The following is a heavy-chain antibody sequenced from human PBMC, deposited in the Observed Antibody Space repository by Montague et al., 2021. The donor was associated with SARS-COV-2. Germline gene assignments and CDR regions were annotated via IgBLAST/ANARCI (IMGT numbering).Heavy chain of an antibody. D-gene: IGHD5-18*01. V-gene: IGHV1-24*01. CDR1: GYTLTELS. CDR3: ATTTAMVLGDWFDP. CDR2: FDPEDGET. Sequence: SVKVSCKVSGYTLTELSMHWVRQAPGKGLEWMGGFDPEDGETIYAQKFQGRVTMTEDTSTDTAYMELSSLRSEDTAVHYCATTTAMVLGDWFDPWGQGTLVTVSS. J-gene: IGHJ5*02.